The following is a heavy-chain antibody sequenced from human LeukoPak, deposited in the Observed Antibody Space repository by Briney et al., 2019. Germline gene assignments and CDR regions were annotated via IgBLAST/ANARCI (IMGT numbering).Heavy chain of an antibody. Sequence: SETLSLTCTVSGGSISRSYWSWLRQPAGKGSEWIGRIYGSGTITYNPSLESRVTMSVDTSKNQFSLKLRSVTAADTAVYYCARDSGTTGEVKFDPWGQGILVTVSS. CDR3: ARDSGTTGEVKFDP. V-gene: IGHV4-4*07. CDR1: GGSISRSY. CDR2: IYGSGTI. D-gene: IGHD3-10*01. J-gene: IGHJ5*02.